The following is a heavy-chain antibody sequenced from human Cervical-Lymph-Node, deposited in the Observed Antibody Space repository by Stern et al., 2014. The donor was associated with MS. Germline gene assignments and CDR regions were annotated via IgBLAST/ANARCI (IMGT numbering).Heavy chain of an antibody. V-gene: IGHV1-2*02. CDR2: INPSSGDT. D-gene: IGHD3-10*01. CDR3: ARGTLADP. J-gene: IGHJ5*02. Sequence: QVQLVQSGAEVKKPGASVKVSCKTSGYTFTDHHLHWVRQAPGQGLEWMGWINPSSGDTNYAQKLQGRVTVTRDTSISTVYMELSSLKSDDTAVYYCARGTLADPWGQGTLVTVSS. CDR1: GYTFTDHH.